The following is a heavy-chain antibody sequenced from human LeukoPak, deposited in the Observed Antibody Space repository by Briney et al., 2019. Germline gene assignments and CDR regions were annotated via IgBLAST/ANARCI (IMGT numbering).Heavy chain of an antibody. V-gene: IGHV3-7*01. CDR2: INPEGSKK. Sequence: PGGSLRLSCAVSGLTFSSSWMDWVRQAPGKGLEWVASINPEGSKKYSADSVKGRFTISKDNSKDTVYLQMNSLRVEDTAVYYCAKDKQVGTFDYWGQGTLVTVSS. D-gene: IGHD1-26*01. CDR3: AKDKQVGTFDY. J-gene: IGHJ4*02. CDR1: GLTFSSSW.